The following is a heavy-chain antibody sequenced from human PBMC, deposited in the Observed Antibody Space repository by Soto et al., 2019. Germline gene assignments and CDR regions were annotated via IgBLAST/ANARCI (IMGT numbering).Heavy chain of an antibody. CDR2: INHSGST. Sequence: SETLSLTCAVYGGSFSGYYWSWIRQPPGKGLEWIGEINHSGSTNYNQSLKSRVTISVDTSKNQFSLKLSSVTAADTAVYYCARGVSGSSQSPFDYWGQGTLVTVSS. D-gene: IGHD1-26*01. CDR1: GGSFSGYY. CDR3: ARGVSGSSQSPFDY. V-gene: IGHV4-34*01. J-gene: IGHJ4*02.